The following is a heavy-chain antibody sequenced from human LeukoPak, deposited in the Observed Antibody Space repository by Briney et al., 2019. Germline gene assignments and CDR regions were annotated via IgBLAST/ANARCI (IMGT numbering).Heavy chain of an antibody. D-gene: IGHD6-19*01. J-gene: IGHJ3*02. Sequence: GGSLRLSCAASGFTFSSYSMNWVRQAPGKGLEWVSAISGSGGSTYYADSVKGRFTISRDNSKNTLYLQMNSLRAEDTAVYYCAKDSRDSSGWPDAFDIWGQGTMVTVSS. V-gene: IGHV3-23*01. CDR2: ISGSGGST. CDR3: AKDSRDSSGWPDAFDI. CDR1: GFTFSSYS.